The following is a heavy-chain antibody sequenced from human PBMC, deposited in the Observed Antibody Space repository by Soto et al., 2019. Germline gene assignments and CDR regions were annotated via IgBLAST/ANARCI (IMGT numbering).Heavy chain of an antibody. CDR1: GFSLSDDTMG. CDR3: ARIVVPGTIPPFDY. D-gene: IGHD1-7*01. Sequence: QVTLKESGPVLVQPTETLTLTCRVSGFSLSDDTMGVSWFRQSPGKAPEWLVQIIPNHGKSYRKSLRSRITVYEATSKSQVVLMMTNMDPEDAGTYDCARIVVPGTIPPFDYWGQGTLVTVSS. CDR2: IIPNHGK. V-gene: IGHV2-26*01. J-gene: IGHJ4*02.